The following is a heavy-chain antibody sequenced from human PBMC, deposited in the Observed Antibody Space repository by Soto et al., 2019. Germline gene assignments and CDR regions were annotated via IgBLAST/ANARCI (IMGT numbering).Heavy chain of an antibody. J-gene: IGHJ2*01. CDR3: SKFEGPPLEYGYRDF. V-gene: IGHV3-23*01. CDR1: GFTFSAYA. CDR2: IQGGGGET. D-gene: IGHD1-1*01. Sequence: EVQLLESGGGLVQPGGSLRLSCAASGFTFSAYAMGWVRQAPGKGLEWVSTIQGGGGETHYADSVKGRFTISRDDSKNTLYAKMNSLRAEDTAVYYCSKFEGPPLEYGYRDFLGRGTVGTVAS.